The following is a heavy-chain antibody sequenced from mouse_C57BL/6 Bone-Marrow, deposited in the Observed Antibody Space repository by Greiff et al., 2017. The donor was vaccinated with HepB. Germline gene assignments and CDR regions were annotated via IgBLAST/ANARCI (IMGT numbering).Heavy chain of an antibody. CDR1: GYTFTDHI. D-gene: IGHD2-4*01. J-gene: IGHJ4*01. CDR3: GTGGYDSLYAMDY. CDR2: IYPVSGET. V-gene: IGHV1-11*01. Sequence: VQVVESGAELASPGASVTLSCKASGYTFTDHIMNWVKKRPGQGLEWIGRIYPVSGETNYNQKFMGKATFSVDRSSSTVYMVLNSLTSEDPAVYYCGTGGYDSLYAMDYWGQGTSVTVSS.